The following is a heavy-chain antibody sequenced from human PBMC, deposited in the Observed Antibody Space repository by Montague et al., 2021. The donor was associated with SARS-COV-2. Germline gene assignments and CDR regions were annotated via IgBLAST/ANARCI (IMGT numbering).Heavy chain of an antibody. CDR2: INDRGVTTY. CDR3: ARWDPQTLTVISLRGKSANDY. V-gene: IGHV4-34*01. CDR1: GGSFSGFF. D-gene: IGHD4-11*01. J-gene: IGHJ4*02. Sequence: SETLSLTCAVYGGSFSGFFWSWIRQPPGKGLEWIAEINDRGVTTYNYNPSLGRRVTISADTSKNQFSLKLRSVTAADTAVYYCARWDPQTLTVISLRGKSANDYWGQGTLVTVSS.